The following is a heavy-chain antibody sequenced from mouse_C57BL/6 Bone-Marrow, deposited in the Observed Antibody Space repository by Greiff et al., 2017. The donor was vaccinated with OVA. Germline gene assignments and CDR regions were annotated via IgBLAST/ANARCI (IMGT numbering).Heavy chain of an antibody. CDR3: TPYLDGYYYFDY. CDR2: IDPEDGDT. D-gene: IGHD2-3*01. J-gene: IGHJ2*01. V-gene: IGHV14-1*01. CDR1: GFNIKDYY. Sequence: DVKLVESGAELVRPGASVKLSCTASGFNIKDYYMHWVKQRPEQGLEWIGRIDPEDGDTEYAPKFQGKATMTADTSSNTAYLQLSSLTSEDTAVYYCTPYLDGYYYFDYWGQGTTLTVSS.